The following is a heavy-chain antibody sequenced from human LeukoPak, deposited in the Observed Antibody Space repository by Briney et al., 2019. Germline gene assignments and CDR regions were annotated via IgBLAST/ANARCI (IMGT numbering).Heavy chain of an antibody. D-gene: IGHD3-16*01. CDR2: ISWNSGSI. Sequence: PGRSLRLSCAASGFTFDDYAMHWVRQAPGKGLEWVSGISWNSGSIGYADSVKGRFTISRDNAKNSLYLQMNSLRAEDMALYYCAKDTGGVPEGFDYWGQGTLVTVSS. CDR3: AKDTGGVPEGFDY. CDR1: GFTFDDYA. V-gene: IGHV3-9*03. J-gene: IGHJ4*02.